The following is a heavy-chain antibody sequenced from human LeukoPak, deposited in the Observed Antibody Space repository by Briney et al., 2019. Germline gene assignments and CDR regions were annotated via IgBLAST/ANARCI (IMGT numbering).Heavy chain of an antibody. CDR1: GASINSSY. CDR3: ARVQFDSSGFYSYFDH. CDR2: ISYRGNT. J-gene: IGHJ4*02. Sequence: PSETLSLTCTVSGASINSSYWSWIRQPPGKGLEWIWYISYRGNTNYNPSLKSRVTMSVATSKNQFSLRLTSLTAADTAVFYCARVQFDSSGFYSYFDHWGQGALVTVYS. V-gene: IGHV4-59*01. D-gene: IGHD3-22*01.